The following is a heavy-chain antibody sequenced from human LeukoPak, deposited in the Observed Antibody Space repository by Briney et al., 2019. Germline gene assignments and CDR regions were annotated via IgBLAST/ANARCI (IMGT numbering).Heavy chain of an antibody. J-gene: IGHJ4*02. D-gene: IGHD2-15*01. CDR1: GYTFTGYY. V-gene: IGHV1-2*06. CDR3: ARVGFWSGGSCYDY. Sequence: ASVKVSCMASGYTFTGYYMHWVPQAPGQGLECMGRINPNSGGTNYAQKFQGRVTMTRDTSISPSYMELSRLRSDDTAVYYCARVGFWSGGSCYDYWGQGTLVTVSS. CDR2: INPNSGGT.